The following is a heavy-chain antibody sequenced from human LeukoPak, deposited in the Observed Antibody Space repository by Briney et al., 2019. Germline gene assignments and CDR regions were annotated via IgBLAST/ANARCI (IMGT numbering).Heavy chain of an antibody. CDR3: ATETIGRHYDY. V-gene: IGHV3-21*01. D-gene: IGHD1-14*01. CDR2: IGLTVTDR. Sequence: GGSLRLSCAASGFTFSSCGFNWVRQAPGMGLEWVSSIGLTVTDRYYADSVRGRFTISRDNAKNSMYLQMDSLRDEDAVVYYCATETIGRHYDYWGQGTLLTVSS. CDR1: GFTFSSCG. J-gene: IGHJ4*02.